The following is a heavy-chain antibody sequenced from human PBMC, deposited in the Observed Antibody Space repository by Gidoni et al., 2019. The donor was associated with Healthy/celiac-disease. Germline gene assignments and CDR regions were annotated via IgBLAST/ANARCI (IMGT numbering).Heavy chain of an antibody. D-gene: IGHD5-12*01. CDR1: GYTFTSYG. Sequence: QVQLVQSGAEVKKPGASVTVSCKASGYTFTSYGISWVRQAPGQGLEWMGWISAYNGNTNYAQKLQGRVTMTTDTSTSTAYMELRSLRSDDTAVYYCARRSNKRGYSGYDGSFDYWGQGTLVTVSS. CDR2: ISAYNGNT. CDR3: ARRSNKRGYSGYDGSFDY. V-gene: IGHV1-18*01. J-gene: IGHJ4*02.